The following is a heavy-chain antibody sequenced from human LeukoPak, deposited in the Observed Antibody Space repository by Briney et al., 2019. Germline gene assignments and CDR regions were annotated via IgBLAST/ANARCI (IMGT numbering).Heavy chain of an antibody. CDR1: GFTFSSYS. J-gene: IGHJ4*02. CDR2: ISSSSSTI. V-gene: IGHV3-48*01. CDR3: ARGPCGGDCYRSGSLDY. Sequence: GGSLRLSCAASGFTFSSYSMNWVRQAPGKGLEWVSYISSSSSTIYYADSVMGRFTISRDNAKNSLYLQMNSLRAEDTAVYYCARGPCGGDCYRSGSLDYWGQGTLVTVSS. D-gene: IGHD2-21*02.